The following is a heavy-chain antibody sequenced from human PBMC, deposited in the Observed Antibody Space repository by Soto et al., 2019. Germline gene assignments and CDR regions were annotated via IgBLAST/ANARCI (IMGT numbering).Heavy chain of an antibody. D-gene: IGHD2-2*01. CDR2: ILPIYSTRNYA. V-gene: IGHV1-69*06. CDR3: ARGVVVVTNYYFDQ. CDR1: GGTFNKYA. Sequence: QVQLVQSGAEVRKPGSSVKVSCKASGGTFNKYAISWLRQAPGQGPAWMGGILPIYSTRNYANYAHKFQGRVTITVDTSTSTAYMELSGLKSDDTAIYYCARGVVVVTNYYFDQWGQGTMVTVSS. J-gene: IGHJ4*02.